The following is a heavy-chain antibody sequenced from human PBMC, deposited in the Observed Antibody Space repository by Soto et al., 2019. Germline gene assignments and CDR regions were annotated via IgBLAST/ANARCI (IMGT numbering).Heavy chain of an antibody. V-gene: IGHV3-33*01. CDR1: GFTYSSYG. D-gene: IGHD5-12*01. J-gene: IGHJ4*02. Sequence: GGSLRLSCAVSGFTYSSYGMHWARQAPGKGLEWVAVIWYDGSNKYYADSVKGRFIISRDDSKNTLSLQMNSLRAEDTAVYYCARDSAWLFDSWGQGTLVTVSS. CDR3: ARDSAWLFDS. CDR2: IWYDGSNK.